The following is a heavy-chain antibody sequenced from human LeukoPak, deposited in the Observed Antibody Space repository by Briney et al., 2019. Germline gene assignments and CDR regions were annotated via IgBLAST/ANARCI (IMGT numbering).Heavy chain of an antibody. CDR1: GGSFSGYY. CDR2: INHSGST. CDR3: ASESAGGDY. D-gene: IGHD6-13*01. J-gene: IGHJ4*02. Sequence: PSETLSLKYAVHGGSFSGYYWSWIRQPPGKGLEWMGEINHSGSTNYNPSLKSRVTISVDTSKNQFSLKLSSVTAADTAVYYCASESAGGDYWGQGTLVTVSS. V-gene: IGHV4-34*01.